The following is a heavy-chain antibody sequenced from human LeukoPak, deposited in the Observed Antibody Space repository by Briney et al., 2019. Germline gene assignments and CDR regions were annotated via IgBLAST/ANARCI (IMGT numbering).Heavy chain of an antibody. J-gene: IGHJ6*02. V-gene: IGHV4-30-4*01. CDR3: ARTEPHYYGSGLGSPHYYYGMDV. CDR1: GGSISSGDYY. Sequence: SETLSLTCTVSGGSISSGDYYWSWIRQPPGKGLEWIGYIYYSGSTYYNPSLKSRVTISVDTSKNQFSLKLSSVTAADTAVYYCARTEPHYYGSGLGSPHYYYGMDVWGQGTTVTVSS. CDR2: IYYSGST. D-gene: IGHD3-10*01.